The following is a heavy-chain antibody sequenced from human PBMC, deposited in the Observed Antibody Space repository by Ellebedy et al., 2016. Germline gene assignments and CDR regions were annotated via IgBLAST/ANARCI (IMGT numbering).Heavy chain of an antibody. V-gene: IGHV1-46*01. CDR1: GYTFTSYY. J-gene: IGHJ6*02. CDR3: ARGGLRGSGSEPYYNYYGMDV. D-gene: IGHD3-10*01. Sequence: ASVKVSXKASGYTFTSYYMHWVRQAPGQGLEWMGIINPSGGSTSYAQKFQGRVTMTRNTSISTAYMELSSLRSEDTAVYYCARGGLRGSGSEPYYNYYGMDVWGQGTTVTVSS. CDR2: INPSGGST.